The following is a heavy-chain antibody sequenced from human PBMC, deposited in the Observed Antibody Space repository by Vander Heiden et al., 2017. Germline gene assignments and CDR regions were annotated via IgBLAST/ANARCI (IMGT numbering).Heavy chain of an antibody. V-gene: IGHV3-7*01. CDR3: ARVGRSGNFDY. Sequence: EVQLVESGGGLVQPGGSLGLSCAASGFTFSGPWMSWVRQAPGKGLEWVANIKQDGGEKVYVDSVKGRFTSSRDNAKNSLYLQMSSLRAEDTAVYYCARVGRSGNFDYWGQGTLVTVSS. D-gene: IGHD6-13*01. CDR1: GFTFSGPW. CDR2: IKQDGGEK. J-gene: IGHJ4*02.